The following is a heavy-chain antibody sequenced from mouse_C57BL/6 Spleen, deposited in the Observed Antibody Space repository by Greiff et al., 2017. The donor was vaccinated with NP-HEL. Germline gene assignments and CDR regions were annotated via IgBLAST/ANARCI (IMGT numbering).Heavy chain of an antibody. CDR1: GFSLTSYA. D-gene: IGHD1-1*01. CDR2: IWTGGGT. CDR3: ARSPPPYYGSSYGGYFDY. J-gene: IGHJ2*01. V-gene: IGHV2-9-1*01. Sequence: QVQLKESGPGLVAPSQSLSITCTVSGFSLTSYAISWVRQPPGKGLEWLGVIWTGGGTNYNSALKSRLSISKDNSKSQVFLKMNSLQTDDTARYYCARSPPPYYGSSYGGYFDYWGQGTTLTVSS.